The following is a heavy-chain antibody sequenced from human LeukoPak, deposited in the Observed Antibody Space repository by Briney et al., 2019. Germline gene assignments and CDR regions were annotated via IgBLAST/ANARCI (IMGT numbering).Heavy chain of an antibody. CDR3: ARSRSITIFGAVIRNTCYFDY. CDR1: GGSFSGYY. CDR2: INHSGST. D-gene: IGHD3-3*01. J-gene: IGHJ4*02. Sequence: KTSETLSLTCAVYGGSFSGYYWSWIRQPPGKGLEWIGKINHSGSTNYNPSLKSRVTISVDTSKKQFSLKLSSVTAADTAVYYCARSRSITIFGAVIRNTCYFDYWGQGTLVTVSS. V-gene: IGHV4-34*01.